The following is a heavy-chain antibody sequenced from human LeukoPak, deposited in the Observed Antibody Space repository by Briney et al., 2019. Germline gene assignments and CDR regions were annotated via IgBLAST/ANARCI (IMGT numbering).Heavy chain of an antibody. V-gene: IGHV4-4*07. Sequence: PSETLSLTCTVSGGSISSYYWSWIRQPAGKGLEWIGRIYTSGSTNYNPSLKSRVTMSVDTSKNQFSLRLSSVTAADTAVYYCARERRDSSGYYLRGDAFDIWGQGTMVTVSS. CDR1: GGSISSYY. CDR2: IYTSGST. J-gene: IGHJ3*02. D-gene: IGHD3-22*01. CDR3: ARERRDSSGYYLRGDAFDI.